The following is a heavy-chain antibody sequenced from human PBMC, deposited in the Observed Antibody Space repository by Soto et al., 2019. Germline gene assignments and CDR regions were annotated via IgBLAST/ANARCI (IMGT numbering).Heavy chain of an antibody. CDR3: ARNPSNSRSYYYAMDV. V-gene: IGHV5-51*01. D-gene: IGHD4-4*01. CDR2: IYPGDSDT. J-gene: IGHJ6*02. Sequence: GESLKISCKGSGYTSTDYWIGWVRQLPGKGLEWMGIIYPGDSDTRYSPSFQGHVTITVDKSTSTAYLQWNTLKASDTAMYYCARNPSNSRSYYYAMDVWGQGTTVTVSS. CDR1: GYTSTDYW.